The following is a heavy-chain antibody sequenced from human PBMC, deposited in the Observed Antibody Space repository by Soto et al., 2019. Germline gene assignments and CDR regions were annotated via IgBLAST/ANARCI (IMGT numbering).Heavy chain of an antibody. CDR2: ISYDGSNK. J-gene: IGHJ4*02. CDR1: GFTFSSYG. V-gene: IGHV3-30*18. CDR3: AKDSKYQLLYQIFDY. D-gene: IGHD2-2*02. Sequence: GGSLRLSCAASGFTFSSYGMHWVRQAPGKGLEWVAVISYDGSNKYYADSVKGRFTISRDNSKNTLYLQMNSLRAEDTAVYYCAKDSKYQLLYQIFDYWGQGTLVTVSS.